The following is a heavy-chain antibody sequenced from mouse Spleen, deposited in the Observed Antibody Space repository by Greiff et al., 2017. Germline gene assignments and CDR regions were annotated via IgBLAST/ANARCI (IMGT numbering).Heavy chain of an antibody. CDR3: ARRGGRFAY. CDR2: ILPGSGST. V-gene: IGHV1-9*01. J-gene: IGHJ3*01. Sequence: VMLVESGAELVKPGASVKLSCKASGYTFTSYWIEWVKQRPGHGLEWIGEILPGSGSTNYNEKFKGKATFTADTSSNTAYMQLSSLTSEDSAVYYCARRGGRFAYWGQGTLVTVSA. CDR1: GYTFTSYW.